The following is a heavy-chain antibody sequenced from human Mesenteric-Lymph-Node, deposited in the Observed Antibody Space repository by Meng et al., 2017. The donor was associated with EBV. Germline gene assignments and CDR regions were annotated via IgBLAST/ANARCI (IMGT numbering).Heavy chain of an antibody. Sequence: EVHLLECGGGFEHPGGSLRLSCVASGFTLSNYAMSWVRQAPGKGLEWVSTTSGGGDITYYADSVKGRFTISRDNSKNTLFLQMNSLKAEDTAVYYCANESFPWGQGTLVTVSS. J-gene: IGHJ5*02. V-gene: IGHV3-23*01. CDR3: ANESFP. CDR2: TSGGGDIT. CDR1: GFTLSNYA.